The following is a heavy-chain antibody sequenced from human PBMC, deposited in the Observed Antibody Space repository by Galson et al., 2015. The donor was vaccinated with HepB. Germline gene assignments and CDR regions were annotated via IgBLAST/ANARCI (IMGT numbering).Heavy chain of an antibody. CDR3: ARGSFQQLEGGNFDY. CDR2: IIPILGIA. V-gene: IGHV1-69*02. Sequence: SVKVSCKASGGTFSSYTISWVRQAPGQGLEWMGRIIPILGIANYAQKFQGRVTITADKSTSTAYMELSSLRSEDTAVYYCARGSFQQLEGGNFDYWGQGTLVTVSS. CDR1: GGTFSSYT. J-gene: IGHJ4*02. D-gene: IGHD6-13*01.